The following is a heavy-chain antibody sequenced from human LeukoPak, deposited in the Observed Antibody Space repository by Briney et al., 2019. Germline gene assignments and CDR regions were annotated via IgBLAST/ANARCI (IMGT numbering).Heavy chain of an antibody. CDR2: VSGTSEYI. D-gene: IGHD6-19*01. CDR3: ARWYSSGWYSDY. Sequence: PGGSLRLSCAASGFSFGTYSTIWVRQAPGKGLEWVSSVSGTSEYIYYADSVRGRFTISRDNAKNTVYLQMNSLRAEDTAVYYCARWYSSGWYSDYWGQGTLVTVSS. CDR1: GFSFGTYS. J-gene: IGHJ4*02. V-gene: IGHV3-21*06.